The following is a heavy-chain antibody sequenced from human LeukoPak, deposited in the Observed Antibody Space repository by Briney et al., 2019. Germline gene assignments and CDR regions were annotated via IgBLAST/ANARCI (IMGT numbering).Heavy chain of an antibody. CDR2: INHSGST. CDR3: AREMQQLDDY. CDR1: GGSFSGYY. J-gene: IGHJ4*02. V-gene: IGHV4-34*01. Sequence: SETLSLTCAVYGGSFSGYYWSWIRQPPGKGLEWIGEINHSGSTNYNPSLKSRVTISVDTSKNQFSLKLSSVTAAVTAVYYCAREMQQLDDYWGQGTLVTVSS. D-gene: IGHD6-13*01.